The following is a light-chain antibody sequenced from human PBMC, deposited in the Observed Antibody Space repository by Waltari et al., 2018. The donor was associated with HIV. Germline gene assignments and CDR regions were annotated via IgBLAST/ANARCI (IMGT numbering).Light chain of an antibody. CDR2: DVN. V-gene: IGLV2-14*03. CDR1: SADIGTFDY. CDR3: GAYTFSNIPL. Sequence: LSQPASVSASPGQSITISCFGTSADIGTFDYVSWYQQYAGKAPRLLIYDVNVRSSGVSNRFSGSKSGDMASLTISGLQTEDEADYYCGAYTFSNIPLFGGGTKLTVL. J-gene: IGLJ3*02.